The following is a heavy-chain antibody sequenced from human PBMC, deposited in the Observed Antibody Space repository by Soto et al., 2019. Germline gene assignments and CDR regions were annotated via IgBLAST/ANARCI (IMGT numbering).Heavy chain of an antibody. Sequence: PSETLSLTCTVSGGSISNYYWSWIRQPPGKGLELIGYIYYSGSINYNPSLKSRVTISVDTSKNQFSLKLSSVTAADTAVYYCARTIHYDFYESWFDPWGQGTLVTVSS. CDR3: ARTIHYDFYESWFDP. CDR2: IYYSGSI. V-gene: IGHV4-59*01. CDR1: GGSISNYY. J-gene: IGHJ5*02. D-gene: IGHD3-3*01.